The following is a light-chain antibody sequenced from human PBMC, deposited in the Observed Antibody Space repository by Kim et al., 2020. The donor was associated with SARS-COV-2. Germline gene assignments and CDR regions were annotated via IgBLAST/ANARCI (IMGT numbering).Light chain of an antibody. Sequence: LSPGDRAPLSCRASQSFGSSYLAWYQQKPGQAPRLLIYGACSRATGIPDRFSGSGSGTDFTLTISRLEPEDFAVYYCQQYGSSPYTFGQGTKLEI. CDR1: QSFGSSY. V-gene: IGKV3-20*01. CDR3: QQYGSSPYT. J-gene: IGKJ2*01. CDR2: GAC.